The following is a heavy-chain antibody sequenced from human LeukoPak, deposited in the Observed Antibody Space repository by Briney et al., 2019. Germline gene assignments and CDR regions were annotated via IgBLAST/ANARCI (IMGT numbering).Heavy chain of an antibody. CDR1: GYTLTELS. J-gene: IGHJ3*02. D-gene: IGHD5-12*01. Sequence: GSVRVSCKVSGYTLTELSMHWVRQAPGKGLEWMGGFDPEDGETIYAQKFQGRVTMTEDTSTDTAYMELSSLRSEDTAVYYCATRIQVATIEVGAFDIWGQGTMVTVSS. CDR3: ATRIQVATIEVGAFDI. V-gene: IGHV1-24*01. CDR2: FDPEDGET.